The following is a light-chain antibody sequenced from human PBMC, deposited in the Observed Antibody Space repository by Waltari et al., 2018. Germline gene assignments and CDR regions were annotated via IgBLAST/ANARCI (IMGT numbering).Light chain of an antibody. V-gene: IGLV2-23*02. Sequence: QSALTQPASVSGTPGQSITISCTGTTSDVGNYDLVSWYQHHPGKAPNLLICEVIKRPSGVSSLFSGSQAGSTASLIISGIQPDEEADYYCCTYAGRGTYVFGSGTKVTVL. J-gene: IGLJ1*01. CDR2: EVI. CDR1: TSDVGNYDL. CDR3: CTYAGRGTYV.